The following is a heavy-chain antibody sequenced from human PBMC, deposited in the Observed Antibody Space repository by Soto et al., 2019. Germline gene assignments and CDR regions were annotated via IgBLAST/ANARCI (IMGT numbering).Heavy chain of an antibody. CDR1: GGSISSGGYY. D-gene: IGHD2-15*01. Sequence: QVQLQESGPGLVKPSQTLSLTCTVSGGSISSGGYYWSWIRQHPGKGLEWIGYIYYSGSTYYNPSLKSRVTISVDTSKNQFSLKLSSVTAADTAVYYCARVGPLVVVAAIRFDPWGQGTLVTVSS. CDR3: ARVGPLVVVAAIRFDP. J-gene: IGHJ5*02. V-gene: IGHV4-31*03. CDR2: IYYSGST.